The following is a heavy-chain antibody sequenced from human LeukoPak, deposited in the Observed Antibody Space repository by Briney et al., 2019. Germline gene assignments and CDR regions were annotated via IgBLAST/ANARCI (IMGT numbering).Heavy chain of an antibody. V-gene: IGHV5-51*01. CDR3: ARRGIYSSGYDAFDI. D-gene: IGHD5-18*01. CDR1: GYSFASYW. J-gene: IGHJ3*02. Sequence: GESLKISCKGSGYSFASYWIGWVRQMPGKGLEWMGIIKPGDSETTYSPSFQGQVTISADKSIRTAYLQWSSLKASDTAMYYCARRGIYSSGYDAFDIWGQGTMVTVSP. CDR2: IKPGDSET.